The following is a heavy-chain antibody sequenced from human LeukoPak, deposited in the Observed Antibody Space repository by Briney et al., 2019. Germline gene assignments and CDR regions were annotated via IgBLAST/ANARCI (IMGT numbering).Heavy chain of an antibody. CDR3: AREIQTEKGVNYYYYMDV. CDR1: GFTFSSYW. V-gene: IGHV3-7*01. J-gene: IGHJ6*03. CDR2: IKQGGSEK. Sequence: PGGSLRLSCAASGFTFSSYWMSWVRQAPGKGLEWVANIKQGGSEKYYVDSVKGRFTISRDNAKNSLYLQMNSLRAEDTAVYYCAREIQTEKGVNYYYYMDVWGKGTTVTVSS. D-gene: IGHD5-18*01.